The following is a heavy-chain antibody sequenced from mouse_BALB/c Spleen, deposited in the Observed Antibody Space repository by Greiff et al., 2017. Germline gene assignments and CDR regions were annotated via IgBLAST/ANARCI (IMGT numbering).Heavy chain of an antibody. D-gene: IGHD2-10*01. V-gene: IGHV10-1*02. CDR2: IRSKSNNYAT. J-gene: IGHJ3*01. Sequence: EVMLVESGGGLVQPKGSLKLSCAASGFTFNTYAMNWVRQAPGKGLEWVARIRSKSNNYATYYADSVKDRFTISRDDSQSMLYLQMNNLKTEDTAMYYCVNSYQFAYWGQGTLVTVSA. CDR3: VNSYQFAY. CDR1: GFTFNTYA.